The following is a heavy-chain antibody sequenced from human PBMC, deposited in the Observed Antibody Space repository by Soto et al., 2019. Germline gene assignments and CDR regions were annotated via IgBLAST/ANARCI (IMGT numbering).Heavy chain of an antibody. D-gene: IGHD7-27*01. CDR1: GYTFSSYA. CDR2: INAGYGNT. Sequence: ASVKVSCKASGYTFSSYAMHWVRQAPGQRLEWMGWINAGYGNTKSSQKFQDRVTISRDTSASTAYTELTSLRSEDTAVYYCARDTGDGTFDFWGQGTLVTVSS. CDR3: ARDTGDGTFDF. V-gene: IGHV1-3*01. J-gene: IGHJ4*02.